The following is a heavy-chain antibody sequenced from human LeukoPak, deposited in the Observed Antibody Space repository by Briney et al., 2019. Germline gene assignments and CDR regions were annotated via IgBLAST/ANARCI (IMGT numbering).Heavy chain of an antibody. D-gene: IGHD3-22*01. CDR2: INHSGGST. J-gene: IGHJ6*03. CDR3: ARLGPEYYYDSSGDYYYYYMDV. CDR1: GYTFTSYY. Sequence: GASVKVSCKASGYTFTSYYMHWVRQAPGQGLEWMGIINHSGGSTSYAQKFQGRVTMTRDTSTSTVYMELSSLRSEDTAVYYCARLGPEYYYDSSGDYYYYYMDVWGKGTTVTVSS. V-gene: IGHV1-46*01.